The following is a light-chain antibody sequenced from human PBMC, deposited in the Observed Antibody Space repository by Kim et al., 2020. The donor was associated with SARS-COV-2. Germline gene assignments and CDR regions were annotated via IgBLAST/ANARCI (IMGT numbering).Light chain of an antibody. CDR1: SSEVGSYNL. CDR3: CSYAGSSTLV. J-gene: IGLJ2*01. V-gene: IGLV2-23*02. Sequence: GQSITIACTGTSSEVGSYNLVSWYQQHPVKAPKLRIYEVSKRPSGVSSRFSGSKSGNTASLTISGLQAEDEADYYCCSYAGSSTLVFGGGTQLTVL. CDR2: EVS.